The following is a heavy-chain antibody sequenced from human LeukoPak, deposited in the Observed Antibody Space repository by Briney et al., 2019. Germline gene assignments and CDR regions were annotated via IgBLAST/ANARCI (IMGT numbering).Heavy chain of an antibody. D-gene: IGHD3-10*02. CDR3: AELGITMIGGV. V-gene: IGHV3-21*01. CDR2: ISSSSSYI. Sequence: GGSLRLSCAASGFIFSSYSMNWVRQPPGKGLGWVSSISSSSSYIYYADSVKGRFTISRDNAKNSLYLQMNSLRAEDTAVYYCAELGITMIGGVWGKGTTVTISS. CDR1: GFIFSSYS. J-gene: IGHJ6*04.